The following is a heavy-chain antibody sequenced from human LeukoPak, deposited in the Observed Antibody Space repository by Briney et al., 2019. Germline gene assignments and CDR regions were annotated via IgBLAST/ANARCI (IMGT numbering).Heavy chain of an antibody. D-gene: IGHD3-22*01. CDR2: IYYSGST. CDR3: ARHFYDSSGYGAFDI. Sequence: SETLSLTCTVSGGSISSYSWSWVRQPPGKGLEWIGYIYYSGSTNYNPSLKSRVTISVDTSKNQFSLKLSSVTAADTAVYYCARHFYDSSGYGAFDIWGQGTMVTVSS. J-gene: IGHJ3*02. CDR1: GGSISSYS. V-gene: IGHV4-59*08.